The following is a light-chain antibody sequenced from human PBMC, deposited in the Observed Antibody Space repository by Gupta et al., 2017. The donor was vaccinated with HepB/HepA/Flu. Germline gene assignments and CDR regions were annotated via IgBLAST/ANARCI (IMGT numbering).Light chain of an antibody. CDR1: QSGLDSSKNKNY. CDR3: QQDDSTPSA. V-gene: IGKV4-1*01. J-gene: IGKJ5*01. Sequence: IVMTHSPDFLAVSLGERATINCKSSQSGLDSSKNKNYLSWYQQKPGRPPKLLIYWASTRESGVPDRFSGSGSGTXFTLTIXSLQAEDVAVYYCQQDDSTPSAFGXGTQLEIK. CDR2: WAS.